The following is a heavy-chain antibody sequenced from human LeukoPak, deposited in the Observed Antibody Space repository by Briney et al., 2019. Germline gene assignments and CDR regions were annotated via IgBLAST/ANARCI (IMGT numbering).Heavy chain of an antibody. Sequence: GESLRISCNGSGYSFTNYWISWVRQMPGKGLEWMGGIDLSDSYTSYSPSLQGHVTISADQSISTAYLQWSSLKAADTAMYYCARHATYYYDSSGYSFDIWGQGTMVTVSS. V-gene: IGHV5-10-1*01. CDR1: GYSFTNYW. CDR2: IDLSDSYT. D-gene: IGHD3-22*01. J-gene: IGHJ3*02. CDR3: ARHATYYYDSSGYSFDI.